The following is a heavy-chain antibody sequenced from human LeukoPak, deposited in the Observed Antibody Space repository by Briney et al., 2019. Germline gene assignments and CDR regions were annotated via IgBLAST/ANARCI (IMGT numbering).Heavy chain of an antibody. V-gene: IGHV1-69*13. Sequence: GASVKVSCKASGGTFSSYAISWVRQAPGQGLEWMGGIIPIFGTANYAQKFQGRVTITADESTSTAYMELSSLRSEDTAVYYCASQDYDYVWGSYSGGYWGQGTLVTVSS. J-gene: IGHJ4*02. D-gene: IGHD3-16*01. CDR2: IIPIFGTA. CDR3: ASQDYDYVWGSYSGGY. CDR1: GGTFSSYA.